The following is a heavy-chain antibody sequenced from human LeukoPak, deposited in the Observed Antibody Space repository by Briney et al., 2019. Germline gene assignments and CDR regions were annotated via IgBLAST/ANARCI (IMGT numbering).Heavy chain of an antibody. D-gene: IGHD1-26*01. CDR1: GFTFSGYW. V-gene: IGHV3-7*01. CDR3: ARGASDVGY. CDR2: IKQDGSET. J-gene: IGHJ4*02. Sequence: GGSLRLSCTASGFTFSGYWMTWVRHTPGKWREWVANIKQDGSETYYVDSVKGRFTISRDNAKNSLYLQMNSLRAEDTAMYHCARGASDVGYWGQGTLVTVSS.